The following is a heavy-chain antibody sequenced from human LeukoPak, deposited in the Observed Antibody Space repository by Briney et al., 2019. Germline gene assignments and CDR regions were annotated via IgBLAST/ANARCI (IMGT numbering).Heavy chain of an antibody. Sequence: PSETLSLTCTVSGGSISSYYWSWIRQPPGKGLEWIGYIYYSGRTNYNPSLKSRVTISVDTSKNQFSLMLSSVTAADTAVYYCARDLPASDAFDIWGQGTMVTVSS. CDR3: ARDLPASDAFDI. CDR2: IYYSGRT. V-gene: IGHV4-59*01. J-gene: IGHJ3*02. CDR1: GGSISSYY. D-gene: IGHD2-2*01.